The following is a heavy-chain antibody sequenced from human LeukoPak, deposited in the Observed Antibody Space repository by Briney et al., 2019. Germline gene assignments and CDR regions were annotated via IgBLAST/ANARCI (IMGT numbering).Heavy chain of an antibody. CDR2: IKQDGSEK. CDR1: GFTFSSYW. Sequence: PGGSLRLSCAASGFTFSSYWMSWVRQAPGKGLEWVANIKQDGSEKYYVDSVKGRFTISRDNAKNSLYLQMNSLRAEDTAVYYCARVVYYYDSSVAFGIWGQGTMVTVSS. V-gene: IGHV3-7*01. D-gene: IGHD3-22*01. J-gene: IGHJ3*02. CDR3: ARVVYYYDSSVAFGI.